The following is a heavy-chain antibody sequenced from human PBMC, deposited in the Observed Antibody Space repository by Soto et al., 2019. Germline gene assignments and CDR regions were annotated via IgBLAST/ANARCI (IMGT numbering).Heavy chain of an antibody. CDR3: ARDPLSPAGSYYFDY. CDR1: GFTFSSYA. J-gene: IGHJ4*02. Sequence: GGSLRLSCAASGFTFSSYAMHWVRQAPGKGLEWVAVISYDGSNKYYADSVKGRFTISRDNSKNTLYLQMNSLRAEDTAVYYCARDPLSPAGSYYFDYWGQGTLVTVSS. CDR2: ISYDGSNK. D-gene: IGHD6-13*01. V-gene: IGHV3-30-3*01.